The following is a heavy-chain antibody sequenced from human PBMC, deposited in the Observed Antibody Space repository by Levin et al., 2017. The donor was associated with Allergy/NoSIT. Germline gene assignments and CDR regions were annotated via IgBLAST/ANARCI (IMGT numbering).Heavy chain of an antibody. CDR3: AKDELLRGKQSLPDS. V-gene: IGHV3-30*18. CDR2: ISYDGSRT. CDR1: GFTFSTYN. D-gene: IGHD1-26*01. J-gene: IGHJ1*01. Sequence: GGSLRLSCSASGFTFSTYNMFWVRQAPGKGLEWVATISYDGSRTYNADSVQGRISISRDNSNDTLYLQLNRLRVEDTALYYCAKDELLRGKQSLPDSWGQGVLVTVSS.